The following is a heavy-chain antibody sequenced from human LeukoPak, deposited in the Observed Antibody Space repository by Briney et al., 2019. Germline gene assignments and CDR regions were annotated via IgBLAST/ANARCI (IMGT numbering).Heavy chain of an antibody. V-gene: IGHV3-33*01. J-gene: IGHJ4*02. Sequence: GGSLRLSCAASGFTFRSYGMHWVRQAPGKGREWVAVIWYDGSNKYYADSVKGRFSISRDNSKNTLDLQMNSLRAEDTAMYYCARDGTHQVDYWGQGTLVTVSS. CDR2: IWYDGSNK. D-gene: IGHD1-26*01. CDR3: ARDGTHQVDY. CDR1: GFTFRSYG.